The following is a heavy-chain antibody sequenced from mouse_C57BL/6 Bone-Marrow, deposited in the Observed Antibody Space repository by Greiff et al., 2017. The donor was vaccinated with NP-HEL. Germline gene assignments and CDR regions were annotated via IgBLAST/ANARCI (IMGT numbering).Heavy chain of an antibody. V-gene: IGHV1-61*01. CDR2: IYPSDSET. CDR3: ASWGYYRAFAY. Sequence: QVQLQQPGAELVRPGSSVKLSCKASGYTFTSYWMDWVKQRPGQGLEWIGNIYPSDSETHYNQKFKDKATLTVDKSSSTAYMQLSSLTSEDSAVYYCASWGYYRAFAYWGQGTLVTVSA. J-gene: IGHJ3*01. D-gene: IGHD2-14*01. CDR1: GYTFTSYW.